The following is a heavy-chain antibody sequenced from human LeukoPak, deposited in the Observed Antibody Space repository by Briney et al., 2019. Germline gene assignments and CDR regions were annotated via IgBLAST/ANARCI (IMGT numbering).Heavy chain of an antibody. J-gene: IGHJ4*02. V-gene: IGHV3-48*04. Sequence: GGSLRLSCAASGFTFSNYNMNWVRQAPGKGLEWVSYISSSSSTRYYADSVRGRFTISRDNAKNSLYLQMNSLRAEDTAVYYCARVRYFDWFNFDYWGQGTLVTVSS. CDR2: ISSSSSTR. CDR1: GFTFSNYN. D-gene: IGHD3-9*01. CDR3: ARVRYFDWFNFDY.